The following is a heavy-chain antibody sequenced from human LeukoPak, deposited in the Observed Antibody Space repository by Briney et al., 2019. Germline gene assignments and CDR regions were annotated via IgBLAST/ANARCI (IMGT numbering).Heavy chain of an antibody. CDR1: GGSISSGDYY. CDR2: VYYRGNT. D-gene: IGHD6-25*01. V-gene: IGHV4-30-4*01. J-gene: IGHJ5*02. Sequence: SETLSLTCTVSGGSISSGDYYWSWIRQPPGKGLEWIGFVYYRGNTYYNPSLKSRVTISIDTVKDQFSLRLSSVTAADTAVYYCARVAALWFDPWGQRTLVTVSS. CDR3: ARVAALWFDP.